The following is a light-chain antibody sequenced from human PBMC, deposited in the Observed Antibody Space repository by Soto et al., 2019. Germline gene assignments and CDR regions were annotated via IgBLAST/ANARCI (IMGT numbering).Light chain of an antibody. J-gene: IGKJ3*01. V-gene: IGKV1-33*01. CDR1: QDISKY. CDR2: EAS. Sequence: DIQMTQSPSSLSASVGDRITITCQASQDISKYLIWYQQTPGKAPKFLIYEASNLERGVPSRFSGSGSGTDFTLTINSLLPEDIATYYCQQYHSVPFTFGPGTKLDIK. CDR3: QQYHSVPFT.